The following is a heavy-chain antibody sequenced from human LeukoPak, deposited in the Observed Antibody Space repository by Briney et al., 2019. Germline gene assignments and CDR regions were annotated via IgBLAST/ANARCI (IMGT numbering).Heavy chain of an antibody. J-gene: IGHJ3*02. CDR2: INPNSGGT. CDR1: GFTFTGYY. D-gene: IGHD2-2*01. V-gene: IGHV1-2*02. Sequence: ASVKVSCKTSGFTFTGYYVHWVRQAPGQGLEWMGWINPNSGGTNYAQKFQGRVTMTRDTSISTAYMELSRLRSDDTAVYYCARARRYCSSTSCYGHAFDIWGQGTMVTVSS. CDR3: ARARRYCSSTSCYGHAFDI.